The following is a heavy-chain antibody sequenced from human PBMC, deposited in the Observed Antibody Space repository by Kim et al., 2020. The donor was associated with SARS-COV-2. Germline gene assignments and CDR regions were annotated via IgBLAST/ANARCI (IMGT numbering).Heavy chain of an antibody. V-gene: IGHV3-30*04. CDR2: ISYDGSNK. CDR3: ARDGGGYCSSTSCLRGYYFDY. CDR1: GFTFSSYA. J-gene: IGHJ4*02. D-gene: IGHD2-2*01. Sequence: GGSLRLSCPASGFTFSSYAMHWVRQAPGKGLEWVAVISYDGSNKYYTDSVKGRFTISRDNSENTLYLQMNSLRAEDTAVYYCARDGGGYCSSTSCLRGYYFDYWGQGTLVTVSS.